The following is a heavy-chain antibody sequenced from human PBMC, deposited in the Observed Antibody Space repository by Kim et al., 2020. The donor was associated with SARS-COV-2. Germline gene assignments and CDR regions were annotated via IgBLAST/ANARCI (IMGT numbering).Heavy chain of an antibody. V-gene: IGHV3-30*04. Sequence: GGSLRLSCAASGFTFSSYTMHWLRKAPGKGLEWVAVFPYDGSEKYYGDSVRGRFTISRDNSKNTLYLEMNSLRADDTAVYYCAREPERGYSDYWGQGTLVTVSS. D-gene: IGHD5-12*01. J-gene: IGHJ4*02. CDR3: AREPERGYSDY. CDR1: GFTFSSYT. CDR2: FPYDGSEK.